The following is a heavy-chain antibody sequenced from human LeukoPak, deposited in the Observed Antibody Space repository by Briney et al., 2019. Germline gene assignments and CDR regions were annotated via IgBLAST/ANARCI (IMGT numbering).Heavy chain of an antibody. V-gene: IGHV3-11*04. CDR3: ARDGGSSWYFDY. CDR1: GFTFSYYY. Sequence: PGESLPHSCSASGFTFSYYYMSWIPPAPGKGLGGVSYISSSGNSTYYSDSVRGRFTISRDNAKNSLHLQMNSLRAEDTAVYYCARDGGSSWYFDYWGQGTLATVSS. D-gene: IGHD6-13*01. CDR2: ISSSGNST. J-gene: IGHJ4*02.